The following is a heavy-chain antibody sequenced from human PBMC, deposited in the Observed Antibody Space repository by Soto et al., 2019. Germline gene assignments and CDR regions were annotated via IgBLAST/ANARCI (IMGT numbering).Heavy chain of an antibody. CDR1: GYSVSSRSYF. CDR2: IYYNGST. J-gene: IGHJ5*02. CDR3: ARQRVIPGTPTNWFDP. Sequence: PSETLSLTCTVSGYSVSSRSYFWGWIRQPPGKGQEWIGTIYYNGSTYYNPSLKSRVTLSVDSSKNQFSLNLTSVTASDMALFYCARQRVIPGTPTNWFDPWGQGTLVTVSS. D-gene: IGHD2-15*01. V-gene: IGHV4-39*01.